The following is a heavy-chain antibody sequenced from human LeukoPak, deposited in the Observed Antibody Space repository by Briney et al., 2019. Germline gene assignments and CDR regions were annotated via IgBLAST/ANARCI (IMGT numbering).Heavy chain of an antibody. J-gene: IGHJ4*02. CDR3: ASGTGSYYGNLDY. V-gene: IGHV1-69*04. CDR2: IIPILGIA. CDR1: GGTFSSYA. Sequence: GASVKVSCKASGGTFSSYAISWVRQAPGQGLEWMGRIIPILGIANYAQKFQGRVTITADKSTSTAYMELSSLRSEDTAVYYCASGTGSYYGNLDYWSQGTLVTVSS. D-gene: IGHD3-10*01.